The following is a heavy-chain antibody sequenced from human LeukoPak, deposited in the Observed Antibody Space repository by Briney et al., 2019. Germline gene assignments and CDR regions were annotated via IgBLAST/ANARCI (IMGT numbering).Heavy chain of an antibody. V-gene: IGHV1-2*02. D-gene: IGHD3-9*01. CDR2: INPNSGGT. CDR1: GYTFTGYY. J-gene: IGHJ5*02. Sequence: GASVKVSCKASGYTFTGYYMHWVRQAPGQGLEWMGWINPNSGGTNYAQKFQGRVTMTRDTSISTAYMELSRLRSDDTAVYYCARAGSYYDILTGSNWFDPWGQGTLVTVSS. CDR3: ARAGSYYDILTGSNWFDP.